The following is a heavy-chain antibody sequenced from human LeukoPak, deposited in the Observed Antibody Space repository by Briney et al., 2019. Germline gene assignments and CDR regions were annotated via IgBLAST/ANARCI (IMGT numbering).Heavy chain of an antibody. V-gene: IGHV4-39*01. CDR2: IHYTGNT. D-gene: IGHD3-16*01. Sequence: PSETLSLPCSISDDYFRSDAYYWRWIRQPPGKGLDFIGSIHYTGNTYNNPSLKSRTTISVDTSKSQFSLSLTSVTAADTAVYYCAKSLDLYERMFDSWGQGTLVTVSS. CDR1: DDYFRSDAYY. CDR3: AKSLDLYERMFDS. J-gene: IGHJ4*02.